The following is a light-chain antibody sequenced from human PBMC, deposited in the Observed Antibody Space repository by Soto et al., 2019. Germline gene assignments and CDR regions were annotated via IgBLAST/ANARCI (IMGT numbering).Light chain of an antibody. CDR1: TRAVTDDYY. Sequence: QTVVTQEPSLTVSPGGTVTLTCALTTRAVTDDYYASWFQRKPGQAHRTLIYRTYNKHSWTPARFSGSLLGGKAALTLSGVQPEDEADYYCVLLYGGAWVFGGGTKLTVL. CDR2: RTY. V-gene: IGLV7-43*01. CDR3: VLLYGGAWV. J-gene: IGLJ3*02.